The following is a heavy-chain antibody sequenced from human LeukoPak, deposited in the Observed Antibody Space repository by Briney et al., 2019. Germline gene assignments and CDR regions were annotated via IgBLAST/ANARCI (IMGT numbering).Heavy chain of an antibody. D-gene: IGHD2-15*01. CDR2: IYYSGST. Sequence: PSQTLSLTCTVSGGSISSGDYYWSWIRQPPGKGLEWIGYIYYSGSTYYNPSLKSRVTISVDTSKNQFSLKLSSVTAADTAVYYCARDLRKGAAATQPGGGYYFDYWGQGTLVTVSS. CDR1: GGSISSGDYY. J-gene: IGHJ4*02. CDR3: ARDLRKGAAATQPGGGYYFDY. V-gene: IGHV4-30-4*01.